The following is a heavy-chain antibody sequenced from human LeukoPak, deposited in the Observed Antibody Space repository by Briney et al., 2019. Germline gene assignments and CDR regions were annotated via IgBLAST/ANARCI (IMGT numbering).Heavy chain of an antibody. Sequence: GGSLRLSCAASGFTFSSYAIHWVRQAPGKGLEWVAVISYDGSNKYYADSVKGRFTISRDNSKNTLYLQMNSLRAEDTAVYYCARAPAVDTAMVIGYWGQGTLVTVSS. CDR1: GFTFSSYA. D-gene: IGHD5-18*01. J-gene: IGHJ4*02. V-gene: IGHV3-30-3*01. CDR3: ARAPAVDTAMVIGY. CDR2: ISYDGSNK.